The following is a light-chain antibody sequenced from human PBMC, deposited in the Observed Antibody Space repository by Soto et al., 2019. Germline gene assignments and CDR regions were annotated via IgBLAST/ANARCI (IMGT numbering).Light chain of an antibody. V-gene: IGKV1-5*01. CDR1: QTISSY. CDR2: EAS. Sequence: DIQMTQSPFTLSASVGDRVTITCRASQTISSYLAWYRQNPGKAPKLLISEASSLQSGVPSRFSGSGSGTEFTLTISSLQPDDFATFYCQQYNSSPYTFGLGTKLEIK. CDR3: QQYNSSPYT. J-gene: IGKJ2*01.